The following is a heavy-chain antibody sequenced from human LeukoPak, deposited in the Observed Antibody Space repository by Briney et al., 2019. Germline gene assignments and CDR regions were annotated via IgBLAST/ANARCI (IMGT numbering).Heavy chain of an antibody. CDR1: GFTFSSYS. CDR3: AREWGIAVIDY. V-gene: IGHV3-21*01. J-gene: IGHJ4*02. D-gene: IGHD6-19*01. Sequence: GGTLGLSCAASGFTFSSYSMNWARQAPGKGLEWVSAISSSSSYIYYADSVKGRFTISRDNAENSLYLQMNSLRAEDTGVYYCAREWGIAVIDYWRQGCLVTVSA. CDR2: ISSSSSYI.